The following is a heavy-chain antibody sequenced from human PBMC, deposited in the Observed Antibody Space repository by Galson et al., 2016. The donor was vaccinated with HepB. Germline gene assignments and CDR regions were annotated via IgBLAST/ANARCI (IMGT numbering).Heavy chain of an antibody. CDR1: GFAFSNHA. Sequence: SLRLSCAASGFAFSNHATAWVRQVPGKGLEWVAAITGGGTATDYAASVRGRFTISRDNSRNTVHLQVTRPRVEDTAFYYCARRRGGSWGDFDSWSQGVLVTVSS. J-gene: IGHJ4*02. CDR3: ARRRGGSWGDFDS. V-gene: IGHV3-23*01. D-gene: IGHD6-13*01. CDR2: ITGGGTAT.